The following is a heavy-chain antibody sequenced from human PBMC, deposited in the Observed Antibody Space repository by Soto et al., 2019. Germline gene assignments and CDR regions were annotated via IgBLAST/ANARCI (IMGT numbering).Heavy chain of an antibody. Sequence: QSQTLSLTCAISGDSVSSNSAACNWIRQSPSRGLEWLGRTYYRSKWYNDYAVSVKSRITINPDTSNNQFSLQLNSVTPEDTAVYYCAREPMGYWYFDLWGRGTLVTVSS. D-gene: IGHD3-10*01. V-gene: IGHV6-1*01. J-gene: IGHJ2*01. CDR1: GDSVSSNSAA. CDR3: AREPMGYWYFDL. CDR2: TYYRSKWYN.